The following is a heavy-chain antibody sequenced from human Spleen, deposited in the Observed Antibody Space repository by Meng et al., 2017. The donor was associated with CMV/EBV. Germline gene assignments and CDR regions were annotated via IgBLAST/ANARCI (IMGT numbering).Heavy chain of an antibody. J-gene: IGHJ4*02. CDR3: ATMSTLDY. Sequence: GESLKISCVASGFTFSMYWMHWVRQAAGKGLVWVSRINSDGTSTSYADYVKGRFTISRDNAKNTLHLQMNGLRAEDTAVYYCATMSTLDYWGQGTLVTVSS. CDR2: INSDGTST. D-gene: IGHD2-2*01. V-gene: IGHV3-74*01. CDR1: GFTFSMYW.